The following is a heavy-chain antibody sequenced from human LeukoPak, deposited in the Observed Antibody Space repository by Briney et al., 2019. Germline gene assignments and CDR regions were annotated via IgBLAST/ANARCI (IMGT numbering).Heavy chain of an antibody. V-gene: IGHV5-51*01. D-gene: IGHD6-6*01. CDR3: ARGLRSSSTTFEY. CDR2: IYPGASDT. Sequence: GESLKISCQSSGYSFSSFWIGWVRQMPGKGLEWVGIIYPGASDTRYGPSFQGQVTISADKSVFTAYLQWSSLKASDTAMYYCARGLRSSSTTFEYWGQGTLVTVSS. CDR1: GYSFSSFW. J-gene: IGHJ4*02.